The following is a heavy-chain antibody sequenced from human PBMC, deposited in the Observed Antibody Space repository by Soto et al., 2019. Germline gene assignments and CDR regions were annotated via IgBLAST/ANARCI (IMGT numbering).Heavy chain of an antibody. CDR1: GFTFSSYS. V-gene: IGHV3-23*01. CDR2: FRSGGDDETT. D-gene: IGHD3-10*01. J-gene: IGHJ4*02. Sequence: EVQLLESGGGLVQPGGSLRLSCAASGFTFSSYSMSWVRQAPGKGLEWVSGFRSGGDDETTYYADAVRGRSTISRDNSKNTLFLQMNSLRAEDTAIYYCAKKVNSGSGSQFFDYWGQGTLVTVSS. CDR3: AKKVNSGSGSQFFDY.